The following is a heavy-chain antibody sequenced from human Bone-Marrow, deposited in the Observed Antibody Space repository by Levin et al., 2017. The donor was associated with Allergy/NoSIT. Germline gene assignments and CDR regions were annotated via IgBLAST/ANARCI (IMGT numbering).Heavy chain of an antibody. V-gene: IGHV4-30-4*01. CDR2: VYYSRST. CDR1: GGSINSGDYF. J-gene: IGHJ4*02. Sequence: SQTLSLTCTVSGGSINSGDYFWSWIRQPPGKGLEWIGYVYYSRSTYYSPSLKRRVPISVDASKNQFSLKLNSVTAADTAVYYRARSGSLATMTGYHFDSWGQGTLVTVSS. D-gene: IGHD5-24*01. CDR3: ARSGSLATMTGYHFDS.